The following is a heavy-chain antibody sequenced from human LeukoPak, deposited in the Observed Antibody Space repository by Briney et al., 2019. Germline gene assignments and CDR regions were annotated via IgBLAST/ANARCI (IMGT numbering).Heavy chain of an antibody. CDR2: IYYSGSA. V-gene: IGHV4-59*01. J-gene: IGHJ4*02. Sequence: PSETLSLTCTVSGGSISGFYWGWIRQPPGKGLEWIGFIYYSGSANYNPSLKSRVTMSVDMSKNHFSLKLSSVTAADTAFYYCARDRDSSGWFDYRGQGALVTVSS. D-gene: IGHD6-19*01. CDR1: GGSISGFY. CDR3: ARDRDSSGWFDY.